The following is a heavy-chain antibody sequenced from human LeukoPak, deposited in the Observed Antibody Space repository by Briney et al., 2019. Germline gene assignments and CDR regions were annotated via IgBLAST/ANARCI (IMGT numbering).Heavy chain of an antibody. D-gene: IGHD2-2*01. J-gene: IGHJ4*02. Sequence: PSETLSLTCAVYGGSFSGYYCSWIRQPPGKGLEWIGEINHSGSTNYNPSLKSRVTISVDTSKNQFSLKLSSVTAADTAVYYCARGLWDALFIVVVPAATTFDYWGQGTLVTVSS. CDR2: INHSGST. CDR3: ARGLWDALFIVVVPAATTFDY. V-gene: IGHV4-34*01. CDR1: GGSFSGYY.